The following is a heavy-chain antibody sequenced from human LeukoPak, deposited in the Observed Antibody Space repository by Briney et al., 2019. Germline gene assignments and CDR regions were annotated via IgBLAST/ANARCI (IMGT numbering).Heavy chain of an antibody. V-gene: IGHV3-7*01. Sequence: GGSLRLSCAASGSTFSGYWMSWVRQAPGKGLEWVANIDQDGSEIYYVDSVKGRFTISRDNAKYALHLQMNSLTADDTAMYYCARELFGDYAGDYWGQGTLVTVSS. CDR3: ARELFGDYAGDY. CDR2: IDQDGSEI. J-gene: IGHJ4*02. D-gene: IGHD4-17*01. CDR1: GSTFSGYW.